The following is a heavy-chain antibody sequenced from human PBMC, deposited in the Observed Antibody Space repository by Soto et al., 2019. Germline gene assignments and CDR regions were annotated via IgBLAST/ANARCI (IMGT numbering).Heavy chain of an antibody. D-gene: IGHD7-27*01. CDR1: GFTFSTYP. Sequence: PGGSLRLSCTASGFTFSTYPMNWVRQTPGMGLEWVSNIRDSSSAVYYADSVKGRFTISRDNAKNSLYLQMNSLRDEDTAVYYCARDHDWGFDYWGQGTLVTVSS. V-gene: IGHV3-48*02. CDR2: IRDSSSAV. J-gene: IGHJ4*02. CDR3: ARDHDWGFDY.